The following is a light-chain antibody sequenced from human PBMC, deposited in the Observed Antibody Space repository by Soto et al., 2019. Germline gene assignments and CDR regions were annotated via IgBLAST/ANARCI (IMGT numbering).Light chain of an antibody. V-gene: IGLV4-69*01. Sequence: VVTQSPSASASLGASVKLTCTLSSEHSIYAIAWHQQQPEKGPRYLMRLNSDGSHTKGDGIPDRFSGSSSGAERYLTISSLQSEDEADYYCQTWGTGIHVIFGGGTKLTVL. CDR3: QTWGTGIHVI. CDR2: LNSDGSH. J-gene: IGLJ2*01. CDR1: SEHSIYA.